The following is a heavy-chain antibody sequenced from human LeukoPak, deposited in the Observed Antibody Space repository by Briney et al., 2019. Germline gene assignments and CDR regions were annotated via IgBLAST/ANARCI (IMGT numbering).Heavy chain of an antibody. CDR3: AAAGGRFWSYGMDV. V-gene: IGHV4-4*02. D-gene: IGHD3-16*01. CDR2: IYHSGST. Sequence: PSGTLSLTCAVSGGSISSSNGWSWVRQPPGKGLEWMGEIYHSGSTNYNPSLKSRVTISVDKSKNQFSLKLRSVTAADTAVYYCAAAGGRFWSYGMDVWGQGTTVTVSS. J-gene: IGHJ6*02. CDR1: GGSISSSNG.